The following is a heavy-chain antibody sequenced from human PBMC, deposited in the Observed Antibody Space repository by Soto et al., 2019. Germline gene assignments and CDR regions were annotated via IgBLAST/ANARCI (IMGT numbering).Heavy chain of an antibody. CDR3: AKGNYDMSGLSLTWFDP. CDR2: MTYDGRNK. V-gene: IGHV3-30*18. J-gene: IGHJ5*02. CDR1: GFTFSNYA. Sequence: QVQLVESGGGVVQPERSLRLSCAASGFTFSNYAMHWVRQAPGKGPEWVAAMTYDGRNKYYADSVKGRFTISRDNSKNTLDPKMNSLRADDTAVYYYAKGNYDMSGLSLTWFDPWGQRTLGTVSS. D-gene: IGHD3-22*01.